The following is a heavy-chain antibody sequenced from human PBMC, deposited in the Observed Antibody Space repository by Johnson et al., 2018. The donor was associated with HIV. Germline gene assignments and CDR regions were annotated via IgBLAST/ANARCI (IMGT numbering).Heavy chain of an antibody. CDR1: GFTFSSYG. J-gene: IGHJ3*02. CDR2: LHSGGST. V-gene: IGHV3-NL1*01. CDR3: ARAPGAGDAFDI. D-gene: IGHD7-27*01. Sequence: QVQLVESGGGVVQPGGSLRLSCAASGFTFSSYGMHWVRQAPGKGLAWVTVLHSGGSTYYVDSVKGRFTNPRDNSKNTLYLQMNRLRAEDTAVYYCARAPGAGDAFDIWGQGTMVTVSS.